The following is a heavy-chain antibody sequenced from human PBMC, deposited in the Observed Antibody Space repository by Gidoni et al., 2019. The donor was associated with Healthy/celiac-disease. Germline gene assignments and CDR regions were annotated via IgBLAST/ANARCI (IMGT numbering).Heavy chain of an antibody. J-gene: IGHJ6*03. CDR3: ARGPGVVVIAPYYYYMDV. CDR2: INAGNGNT. D-gene: IGHD2-21*01. CDR1: GYTSTSYA. V-gene: IGHV1-3*01. Sequence: QVQLVQSGAEVKKPGASVKVSCKASGYTSTSYAMHWVRQAPGQRLEWMGWINAGNGNTKYSQKFQGRVTITRDTSASTAYMELSSLRSEDTAVYYCARGPGVVVIAPYYYYMDVWGKGTTVTVSS.